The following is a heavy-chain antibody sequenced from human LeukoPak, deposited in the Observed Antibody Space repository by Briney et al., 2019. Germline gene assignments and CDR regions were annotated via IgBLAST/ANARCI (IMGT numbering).Heavy chain of an antibody. D-gene: IGHD6-13*01. J-gene: IGHJ6*02. CDR1: GFPFSNYG. Sequence: GGSLRLCCAASGFPFSNYGMHWVRQAPGQGLEWVSSISDDGSKKYYADSVKGRFTISRDNSKNTLSLQLNSLRGDDTGMYFCAKDSSSSNYYYGLDVWGQGTTVTVSS. CDR3: AKDSSSSNYYYGLDV. CDR2: ISDDGSKK. V-gene: IGHV3-30*02.